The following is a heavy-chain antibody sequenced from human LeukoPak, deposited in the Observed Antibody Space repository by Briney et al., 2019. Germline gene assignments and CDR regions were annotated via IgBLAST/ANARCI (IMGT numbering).Heavy chain of an antibody. CDR1: GFTFSSYG. CDR2: ISYDGSNK. CDR3: ARGSGFSYAFTGRERTKSRLDY. V-gene: IGHV3-30*03. Sequence: GGSLRLSCAASGFTFSSYGIHWVRQAPGKGLEWGAVISYDGSNKYYPDSVKGRFTISRDNSKNTLYLQMNTLRAEHTAVYYCARGSGFSYAFTGRERTKSRLDYWGQGTLVTVSS. J-gene: IGHJ4*02. D-gene: IGHD5-18*01.